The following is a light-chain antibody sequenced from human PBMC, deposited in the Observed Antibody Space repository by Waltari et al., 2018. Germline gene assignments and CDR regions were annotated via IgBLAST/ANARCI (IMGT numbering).Light chain of an antibody. J-gene: IGKJ1*01. CDR3: QQYGSSPET. Sequence: EIVLTQSPGTLSLSPGERATLSCRASQSVSSSYLAWYQQKPGQDPRLLIYGASSRATGIPDKFSGSGSGTDFTLTISRLEPGDFAVYYCQQYGSSPETFGQGTKVEIK. CDR1: QSVSSSY. CDR2: GAS. V-gene: IGKV3-20*01.